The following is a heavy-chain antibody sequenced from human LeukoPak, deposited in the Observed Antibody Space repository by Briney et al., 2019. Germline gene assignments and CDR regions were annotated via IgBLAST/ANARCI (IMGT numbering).Heavy chain of an antibody. CDR2: IKSKTDGGTT. CDR1: GFTFSNAW. Sequence: GGSLRLSCAASGFTFSNAWMSWVRQAPGKGLEWVGRIKSKTDGGTTDYAAPVKGRFTISRDDSKNTLYLQMNSLKTEDTAVYYCTTGAAPAYDSSGYYYAVPFDYWGQGTLVTVSS. J-gene: IGHJ4*02. CDR3: TTGAAPAYDSSGYYYAVPFDY. D-gene: IGHD3-22*01. V-gene: IGHV3-15*01.